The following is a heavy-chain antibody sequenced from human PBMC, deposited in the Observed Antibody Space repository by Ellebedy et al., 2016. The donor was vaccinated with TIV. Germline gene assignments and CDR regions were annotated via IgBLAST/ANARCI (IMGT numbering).Heavy chain of an antibody. Sequence: SETLSLTCTVSRGSFTGYYWSWIRQPPGKGLEWIGYIFSGGSTNYNPSLQSRVTISLDTSKNQFSLTLSAVSAADTAVYYCAREYSYVGPTDYWGQGILFTVSS. CDR2: IFSGGST. V-gene: IGHV4-59*01. D-gene: IGHD5-18*01. CDR3: AREYSYVGPTDY. CDR1: RGSFTGYY. J-gene: IGHJ4*02.